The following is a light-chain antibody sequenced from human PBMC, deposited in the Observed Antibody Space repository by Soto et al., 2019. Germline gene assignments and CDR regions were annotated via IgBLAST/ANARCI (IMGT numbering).Light chain of an antibody. CDR1: SSDIGAYNY. V-gene: IGLV2-14*01. Sequence: QSALTQPASVSGSPGQSITISCTGTSSDIGAYNYVSWYQQHPGKAPKLMIYEVSHRPSGVSNRFSGSKSGNTASLTISGLQAEDEADYYCNSYTGSRGLFGGGTKLTVL. J-gene: IGLJ2*01. CDR3: NSYTGSRGL. CDR2: EVS.